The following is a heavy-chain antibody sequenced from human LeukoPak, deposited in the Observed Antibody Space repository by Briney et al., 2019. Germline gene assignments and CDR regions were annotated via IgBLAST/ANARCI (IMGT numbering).Heavy chain of an antibody. J-gene: IGHJ4*02. CDR2: ISGSSGII. CDR1: GFTFNTYT. V-gene: IGHV3-48*01. D-gene: IGHD1-26*01. Sequence: GGSLRLSCAASGFTFNTYTMNWVRQAPGKGLEWVSYISGSSGIIDYADSVRGRFTISRDNAKNSLYLQMNSLRAEDTAVYYCARERGRGRDSPWFDYWGQGTLVTVSS. CDR3: ARERGRGRDSPWFDY.